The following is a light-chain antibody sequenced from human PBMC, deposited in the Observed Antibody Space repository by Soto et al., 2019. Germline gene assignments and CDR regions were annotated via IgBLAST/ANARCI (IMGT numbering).Light chain of an antibody. CDR2: DAS. CDR1: QTVRNNY. CDR3: QQRSNWWT. Sequence: EFVLTQSPGTLSLSPGERATLSCRASQTVRNNYLAWYQQKPGQAPRLLIYDASSRATGIPDRFSGGGSGTDFTLTISSLEPEDSAIYYCQQRSNWWTFGQGTKV. J-gene: IGKJ1*01. V-gene: IGKV3D-20*02.